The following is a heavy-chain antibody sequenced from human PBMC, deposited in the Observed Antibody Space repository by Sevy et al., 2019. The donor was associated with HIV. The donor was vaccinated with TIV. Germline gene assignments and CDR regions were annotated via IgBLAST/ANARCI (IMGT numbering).Heavy chain of an antibody. V-gene: IGHV3-30*04. J-gene: IGHJ4*02. CDR1: GFTFSDYR. CDR2: ISYDGRNNK. Sequence: GEPLKISCAASGFTFSDYRMHWVRQAPGKGLEWVAVISYDGRNNKYNADSVKGRFTISRDNSKNTVYLQMNSLRAEDTAIYYCARDRGEILSSAFDYWGQGTLVTVSS. D-gene: IGHD3-16*01. CDR3: ARDRGEILSSAFDY.